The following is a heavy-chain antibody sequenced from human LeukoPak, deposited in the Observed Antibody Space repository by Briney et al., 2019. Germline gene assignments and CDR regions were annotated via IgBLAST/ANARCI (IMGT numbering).Heavy chain of an antibody. V-gene: IGHV3-21*01. CDR3: ARDWGYYYYYGMDV. CDR1: GFTFSSYS. Sequence: GGSLRLSCAASGFTFSSYSMNWVRQTPGKGLEWVSSISSSSSYIYYADSVKGRFTISRDNAKNSLYLQMNSLRAEDTAVYYCARDWGYYYYYGMDVWGQGTTVTVSS. J-gene: IGHJ6*02. D-gene: IGHD3-16*01. CDR2: ISSSSSYI.